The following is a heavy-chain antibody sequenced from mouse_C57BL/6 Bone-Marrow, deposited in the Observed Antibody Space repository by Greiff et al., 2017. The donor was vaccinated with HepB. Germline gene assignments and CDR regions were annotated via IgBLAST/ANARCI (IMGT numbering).Heavy chain of an antibody. V-gene: IGHV1-15*01. CDR1: GYTFTDYE. CDR2: IDPETGGT. J-gene: IGHJ2*01. Sequence: VQLQQSGAELVRPGASVTLSCKASGYTFTDYEMHWVKQTPVHGLEWIGAIDPETGGTAYNQKVKGKAILTADKSSSTAYMELRSLTSEDSAVYYCTRGLRLLFDYWGQGTTLTVSS. CDR3: TRGLRLLFDY. D-gene: IGHD3-2*02.